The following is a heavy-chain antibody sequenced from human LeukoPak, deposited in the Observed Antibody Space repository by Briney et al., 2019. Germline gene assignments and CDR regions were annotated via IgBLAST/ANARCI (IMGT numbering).Heavy chain of an antibody. D-gene: IGHD3-22*01. CDR3: ARDRALTMIVVVTRGWFDP. Sequence: SETLSLTCAVYGGSFSGYYWSWIRQPPGKGLEWIGEINHSGSTNYNPSLKSRVTISVDTSKNQFSLKLSSVTAADTAVYYCARDRALTMIVVVTRGWFDPWGQGTLVTVSS. CDR2: INHSGST. J-gene: IGHJ5*02. V-gene: IGHV4-34*01. CDR1: GGSFSGYY.